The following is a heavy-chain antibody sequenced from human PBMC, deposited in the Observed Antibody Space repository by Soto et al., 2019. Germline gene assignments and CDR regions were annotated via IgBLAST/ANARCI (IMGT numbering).Heavy chain of an antibody. D-gene: IGHD3-9*01. CDR2: INADNGNT. CDR1: GYTFTAYP. CDR3: APVLRLPVILQPGVLPLEV. V-gene: IGHV1-3*01. J-gene: IGHJ6*03. Sequence: QVPLVQSGSEVKKPGASMKMSCETSGYTFTAYPIHWVRQAPGQGLEWMGWINADNGNTKYSQKFQGRVTISRDTAASTVYLDLSLLTSEDTAVDYCAPVLRLPVILQPGVLPLEVWGKGTMLIVSS.